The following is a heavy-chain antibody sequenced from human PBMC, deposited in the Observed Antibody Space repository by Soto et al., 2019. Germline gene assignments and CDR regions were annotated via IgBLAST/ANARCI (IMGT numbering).Heavy chain of an antibody. Sequence: ASVKVSCKASGYTFTSYDINWVRQDTGQGLEWMGWMNPNSGNTGYAQKFQGRVTMTRNTSISTAYMELSSLRSEDTAVYYCARGKLGGYSYGRFSYWGQGTLVTVSS. V-gene: IGHV1-8*01. CDR2: MNPNSGNT. CDR1: GYTFTSYD. CDR3: ARGKLGGYSYGRFSY. J-gene: IGHJ4*02. D-gene: IGHD5-18*01.